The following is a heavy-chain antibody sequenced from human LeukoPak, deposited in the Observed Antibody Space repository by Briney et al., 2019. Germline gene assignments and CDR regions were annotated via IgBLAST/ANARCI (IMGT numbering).Heavy chain of an antibody. Sequence: SETLSLTCTVSYDSISSGPYYWTWIRQPAGRGLEWIGRIYASGSTNYNPSLKSRVTISIDTSKNQFSLKLSSVTAADTAVYYCARENYFYGDWGQGTLVTVSS. CDR2: IYASGST. V-gene: IGHV4-61*02. CDR3: ARENYFYGD. J-gene: IGHJ4*02. D-gene: IGHD3-10*01. CDR1: YDSISSGPYY.